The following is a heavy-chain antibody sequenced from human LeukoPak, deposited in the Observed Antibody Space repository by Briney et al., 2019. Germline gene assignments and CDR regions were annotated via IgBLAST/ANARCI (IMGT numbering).Heavy chain of an antibody. Sequence: ASVKVSCKASGYSFTSYGISWVRQAPGQGLEWMGWISGNNGKTNYAQKFQGRVTLTTDTSTSTTYMELRSLRSDDTAVYYCTRDLGSGLTIDYWGRGTLVTVSS. V-gene: IGHV1-18*01. D-gene: IGHD3-16*01. CDR3: TRDLGSGLTIDY. CDR2: ISGNNGKT. J-gene: IGHJ4*02. CDR1: GYSFTSYG.